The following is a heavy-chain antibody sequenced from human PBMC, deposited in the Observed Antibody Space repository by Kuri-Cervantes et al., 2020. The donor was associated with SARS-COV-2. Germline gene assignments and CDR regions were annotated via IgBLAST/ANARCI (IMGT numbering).Heavy chain of an antibody. D-gene: IGHD3-22*01. J-gene: IGHJ2*01. Sequence: GESLKISCAASGFTVSNKYMTWVRQAPGKGLNCVSVIDSGGNTYYADSVKGRFTISRDSSKNTLYLQMNNLSAADTAVYYCTRADISGSNKWFFNLWGRGTLVTVSS. V-gene: IGHV3-53*01. CDR2: IDSGGNT. CDR3: TRADISGSNKWFFNL. CDR1: GFTVSNKY.